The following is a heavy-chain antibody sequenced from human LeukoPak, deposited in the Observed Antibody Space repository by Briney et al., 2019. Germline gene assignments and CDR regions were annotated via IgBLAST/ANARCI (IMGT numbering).Heavy chain of an antibody. CDR2: FYYGGSP. CDR1: GDSISDTTYF. J-gene: IGHJ4*02. Sequence: SETLSLTCSVSGDSISDTTYFWGWIRQPPGKGLEWIGSFYYGGSPYYNPSLKSRVTISVDTSVNQFSLNLNSVTAADTAVYYCVRQFPFDYKRVDYWGQGTLVSVSS. D-gene: IGHD5-12*01. V-gene: IGHV4-39*01. CDR3: VRQFPFDYKRVDY.